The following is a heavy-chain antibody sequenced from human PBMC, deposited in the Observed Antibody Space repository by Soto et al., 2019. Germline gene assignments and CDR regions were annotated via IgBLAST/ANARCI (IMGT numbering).Heavy chain of an antibody. CDR1: GGTMITLGCH. CDR2: IYYSGST. CDR3: ARQYVTTVTEYYFDY. J-gene: IGHJ4*02. Sequence: LPCTVSGGTMITLGCHWGWVRKPPGKGLEWIGSIYYSGSTFDNPSLKSRVTTSVDTSKNQFSLRLSSVTAADTAVYFCARQYVTTVTEYYFDYWGQGALVTVSS. V-gene: IGHV4-39*01. D-gene: IGHD4-17*01.